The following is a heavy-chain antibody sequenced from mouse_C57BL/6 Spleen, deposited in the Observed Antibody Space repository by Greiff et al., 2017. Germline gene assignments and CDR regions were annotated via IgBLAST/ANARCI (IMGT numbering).Heavy chain of an antibody. CDR1: GYTFTSYW. Sequence: QVQLQQPGAELVRPGSSVKLSCKASGYTFTSYWMDWVKQRPGQGLEWIGNIYPSDSETHYNQKFKDKATLTVDKSSSTAYMQLSSLTSEDSAVYYCARKGNFLFDYWGQGTTRTVSS. CDR2: IYPSDSET. J-gene: IGHJ2*01. CDR3: ARKGNFLFDY. D-gene: IGHD2-1*01. V-gene: IGHV1-61*01.